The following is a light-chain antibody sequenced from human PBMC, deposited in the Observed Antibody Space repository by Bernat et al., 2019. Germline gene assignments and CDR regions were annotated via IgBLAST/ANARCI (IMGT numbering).Light chain of an antibody. V-gene: IGLV1-40*01. CDR1: SSNIGAGFD. Sequence: QSVLTQSPSVAGAPGQRVTISCSGSSSNIGAGFDVHWYQQLPGTAPKLLIYGNCNRPSGVPDRFSGSKSGTSAPLAITGLQAEDEADYYCQSYDSSLTSSVFGGGTQLTVL. J-gene: IGLJ2*01. CDR3: QSYDSSLTSSV. CDR2: GNC.